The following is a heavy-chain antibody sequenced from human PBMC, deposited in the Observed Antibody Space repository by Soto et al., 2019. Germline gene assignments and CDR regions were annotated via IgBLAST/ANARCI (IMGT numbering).Heavy chain of an antibody. V-gene: IGHV3-49*03. CDR2: IRSKAYGGTT. CDR1: GFTFGDYA. D-gene: IGHD3-22*01. J-gene: IGHJ4*02. Sequence: PGGSLRLSCTASGFTFGDYAMSWFRQAPGKGLEWVGFIRSKAYGGTTEYAASVKGRFTISRDDSKSIAYLQMNSLKTEDTAVYYCTRAWYYGSSGYSYYFDYWGQGTLVTVSS. CDR3: TRAWYYGSSGYSYYFDY.